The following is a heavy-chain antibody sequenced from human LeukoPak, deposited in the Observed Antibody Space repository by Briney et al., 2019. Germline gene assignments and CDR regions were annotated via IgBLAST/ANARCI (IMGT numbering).Heavy chain of an antibody. J-gene: IGHJ4*02. CDR1: GFTLGSYI. V-gene: IGHV3-48*02. CDR3: ARDRDYAFDY. CDR2: MNSDRYSNTI. Sequence: GGSLRLSCAASGFTLGSYIMNWVRQAPGKGWKWISYMNSDRYSNTIYYGDTVKGRFTISRDNAKNSLYLQMNSLRDEDTAVYYCARDRDYAFDYWGQGTLVTVSS. D-gene: IGHD4-17*01.